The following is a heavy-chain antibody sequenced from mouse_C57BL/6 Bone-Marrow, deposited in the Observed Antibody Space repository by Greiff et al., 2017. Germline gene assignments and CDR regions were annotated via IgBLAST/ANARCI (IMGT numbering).Heavy chain of an antibody. CDR3: TRIAD. CDR2: IDPENGDT. Sequence: VQLQQSGAELVRPGASVKLSCTASGFNIKDDYMHWVKQRPEQGLEWIGWIDPENGDTEYASKFQGKATITVDTSSNTAYMQSSSLPSEDTAVYYCTRIADWGQGTLVTVSA. V-gene: IGHV14-4*01. J-gene: IGHJ3*01. CDR1: GFNIKDDY.